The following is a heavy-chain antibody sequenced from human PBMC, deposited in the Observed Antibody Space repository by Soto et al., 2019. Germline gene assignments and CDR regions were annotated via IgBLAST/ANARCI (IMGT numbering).Heavy chain of an antibody. Sequence: GGSQRLSCAASGFTFSSYGVHWVRQAPGKGLEWVAVISYDGSNKYYADSVKGRFTISRDNSKNTLYLQMNSLRAEDTAVYYCAKGDLFSYYDILTGPDYWGQGTLVTVSS. CDR2: ISYDGSNK. CDR1: GFTFSSYG. D-gene: IGHD3-9*01. J-gene: IGHJ4*02. V-gene: IGHV3-30*18. CDR3: AKGDLFSYYDILTGPDY.